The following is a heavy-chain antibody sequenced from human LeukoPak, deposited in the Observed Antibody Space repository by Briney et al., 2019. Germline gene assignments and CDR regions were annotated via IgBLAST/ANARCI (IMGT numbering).Heavy chain of an antibody. CDR1: GYSFTNYW. Sequence: GESPMISRKDSGYSFTNYWISWVRQMPGKSLGWMGRIYPSDSYTNYSPSFQGHVTISADKSISTAYLQWSSLKASDTAMYYCARQGRIEYCSRTSCYSRIDYWGQGTLVTVSS. CDR3: ARQGRIEYCSRTSCYSRIDY. D-gene: IGHD2-2*02. CDR2: IYPSDSYT. V-gene: IGHV5-10-1*01. J-gene: IGHJ4*02.